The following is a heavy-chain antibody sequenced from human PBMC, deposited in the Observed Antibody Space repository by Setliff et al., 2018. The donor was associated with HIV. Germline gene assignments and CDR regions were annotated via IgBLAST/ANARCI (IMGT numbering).Heavy chain of an antibody. CDR3: ASRIYYYDESRVLREEGFVP. J-gene: IGHJ5*02. CDR1: GDSISRSRYY. V-gene: IGHV4-39*01. D-gene: IGHD3-22*01. Sequence: SETLSLTCVVSGDSISRSRYYWGWIPQPPGKGLEWIGSFYYSGSTSYNPSLKSRVTISGDTSKNQVSLRLSTVTAADTAVYYCASRIYYYDESRVLREEGFVPWGQGTLVTVSS. CDR2: FYYSGST.